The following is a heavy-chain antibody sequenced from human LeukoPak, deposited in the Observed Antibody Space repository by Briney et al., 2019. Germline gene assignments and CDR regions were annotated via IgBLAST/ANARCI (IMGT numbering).Heavy chain of an antibody. CDR1: GFTFSDYY. V-gene: IGHV3-11*01. CDR3: AREGGNWGKGYFDY. D-gene: IGHD7-27*01. J-gene: IGHJ4*02. Sequence: AGGSLRLSCAASGFTFSDYYMSWIRQVPGKGLEWVSYITSSGDTIYYADSVKGRFTISRDIPENSVYLQMNSLRAEDTAVYYCAREGGNWGKGYFDYWGQGTLVAVSS. CDR2: ITSSGDTI.